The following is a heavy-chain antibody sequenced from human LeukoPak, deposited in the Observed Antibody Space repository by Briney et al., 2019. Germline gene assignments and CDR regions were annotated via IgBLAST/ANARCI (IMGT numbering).Heavy chain of an antibody. CDR3: AREGDWDAFDI. CDR1: GYSFTAYY. V-gene: IGHV1-2*02. D-gene: IGHD3/OR15-3a*01. Sequence: ASVKVSCKASGYSFTAYYMQWVRQAPGQGLEWMGWNNTNSGDTNSAQRFQGRVTMTRDMFIGTAYMELSRLRSDDAAVYYCAREGDWDAFDIWGQGTMVTVSS. J-gene: IGHJ3*02. CDR2: NNTNSGDT.